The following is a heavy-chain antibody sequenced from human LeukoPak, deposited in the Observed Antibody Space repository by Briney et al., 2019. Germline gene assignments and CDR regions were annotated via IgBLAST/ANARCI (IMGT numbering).Heavy chain of an antibody. D-gene: IGHD3-22*01. CDR1: GGSISSCY. J-gene: IGHJ3*02. CDR2: IYYRGNT. CDR3: ADSSGYRGDDVFDS. V-gene: IGHV4-59*04. Sequence: PSETLSLTCTVSGGSISSCYWSWIRQPPGKGLEWIGTIYYRGNTYYNPSLTSRVTISADTSERQFSLKLTSATAADTAVYYCADSSGYRGDDVFDSWGRGTLVTVSS.